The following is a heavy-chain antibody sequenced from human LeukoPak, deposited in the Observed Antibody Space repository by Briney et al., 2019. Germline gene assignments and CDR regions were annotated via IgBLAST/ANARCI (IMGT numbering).Heavy chain of an antibody. CDR1: GYGFTSYW. Sequence: GESLKISCKGSGYGFTSYWIGWVRQMPGKGLEWMGIIYPGDSDTRYSPSFQGQVTISADKSISTAYLQWSSLRASDSAMYFCARPPSGTYSYFDSWGQGTLVTVSS. CDR2: IYPGDSDT. J-gene: IGHJ4*02. D-gene: IGHD1-26*01. CDR3: ARPPSGTYSYFDS. V-gene: IGHV5-51*01.